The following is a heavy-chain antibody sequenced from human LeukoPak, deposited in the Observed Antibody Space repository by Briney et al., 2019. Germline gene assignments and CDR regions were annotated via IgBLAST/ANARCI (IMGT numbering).Heavy chain of an antibody. J-gene: IGHJ6*03. Sequence: SVKVSCKASGGTFSSYTINWVRQAPGQGLEWMGGIIPVFGTANYAQKFQGRVTITTDESTSTAYMELSSLRSEDTAVYYCASEYSYGQERLQRGYYYYMDVWGKGTTVTVSS. V-gene: IGHV1-69*05. D-gene: IGHD5-18*01. CDR2: IIPVFGTA. CDR3: ASEYSYGQERLQRGYYYYMDV. CDR1: GGTFSSYT.